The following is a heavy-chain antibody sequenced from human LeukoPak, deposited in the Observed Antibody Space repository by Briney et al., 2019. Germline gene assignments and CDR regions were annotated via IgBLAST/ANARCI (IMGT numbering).Heavy chain of an antibody. CDR2: IRFDGSNK. V-gene: IGHV3-30*02. D-gene: IGHD3-3*01. Sequence: PGGSLRLSCAASGFTFSSYGMHWVRQAPGKGLEWVAFIRFDGSNKYYADSVKGRFTVSRDNSKNTLYLQMHSLRAEDTPVSYCARASGLRSFTLIYWGLGTLVTVSS. CDR3: ARASGLRSFTLIY. CDR1: GFTFSSYG. J-gene: IGHJ4*02.